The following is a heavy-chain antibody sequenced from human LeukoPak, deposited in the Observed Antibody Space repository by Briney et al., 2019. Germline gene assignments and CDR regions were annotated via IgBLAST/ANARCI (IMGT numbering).Heavy chain of an antibody. CDR3: AKDGFDYYDSSGYYYFDY. CDR1: GFMFSNHA. Sequence: GGSLRLSCAGSGFMFSNHAMSWVRQAPGKGLGWVSGISTRGGGIYYADSVKGRFTISRDNSKNTLYLQMKSLRAEDTAVYYCAKDGFDYYDSSGYYYFDYWGQGTLVTVSS. CDR2: ISTRGGGI. J-gene: IGHJ4*02. D-gene: IGHD3-22*01. V-gene: IGHV3-23*01.